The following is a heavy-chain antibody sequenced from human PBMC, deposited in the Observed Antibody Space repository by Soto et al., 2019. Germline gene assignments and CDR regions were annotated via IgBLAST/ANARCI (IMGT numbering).Heavy chain of an antibody. CDR2: IIPIVGLT. V-gene: IGHV1-69*02. CDR1: GGSLSSYP. CDR3: ARPTGGHDAGGNYMDV. J-gene: IGHJ6*03. Sequence: QVQLLQSGSEVKKPGSSVKVSCRASGGSLSSYPVTWVQQAPGQGLEWMGRIIPIVGLTNYAQKFQGRVTITADKSTSTAYMELGSLRSDDTAVYYCARPTGGHDAGGNYMDVWGKGTTVIVSS. D-gene: IGHD2-8*02.